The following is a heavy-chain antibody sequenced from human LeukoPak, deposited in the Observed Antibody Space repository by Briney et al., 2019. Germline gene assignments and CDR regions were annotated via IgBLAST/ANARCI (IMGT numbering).Heavy chain of an antibody. CDR3: ASRGEGSSWTFDY. J-gene: IGHJ4*02. CDR2: INPHSGGT. CDR1: GYTFTGYY. D-gene: IGHD6-13*01. Sequence: ASVKVSCKASGYTFTGYYLYWVRQAPGQGLEWMGWINPHSGGTNYAQNFQGRVTMTRDTSVSTAYMELSSLRSDDTAVYYCASRGEGSSWTFDYWGQGTLVTVSS. V-gene: IGHV1-2*02.